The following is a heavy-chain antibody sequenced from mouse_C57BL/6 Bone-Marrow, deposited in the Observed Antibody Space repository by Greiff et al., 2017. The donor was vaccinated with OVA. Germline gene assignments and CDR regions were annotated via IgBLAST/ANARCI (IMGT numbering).Heavy chain of an antibody. CDR2: IDPENGDT. CDR3: TIYGSTWYFDV. J-gene: IGHJ1*03. CDR1: GFNIKDDY. Sequence: DVQLQESGAELVRPGASVKLSCTASGFNIKDDYMHWVKQRPEQGLEWIGWIDPENGDTEYASKFQGKATITADTSSNTAYLQLSSLTSEDTAVYYCTIYGSTWYFDVWGTGTTVTVSS. D-gene: IGHD1-1*01. V-gene: IGHV14-4*01.